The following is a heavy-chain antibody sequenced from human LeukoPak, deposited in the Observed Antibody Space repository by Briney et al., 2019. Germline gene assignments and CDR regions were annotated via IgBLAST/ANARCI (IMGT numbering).Heavy chain of an antibody. CDR3: ARSGIAAAGAEYYYYGMDV. CDR2: IWYDGSNK. J-gene: IGHJ6*02. V-gene: IGHV3-33*01. CDR1: GFTFSSYG. Sequence: GRSLRLSCAASGFTFSSYGMHWVRQAPGKGLEWVAVIWYDGSNKYYADSVKGRFTISRDNSKNTLYLQMNSLRAEDTAVYYCARSGIAAAGAEYYYYGMDVWGQGTTVTVSS. D-gene: IGHD6-13*01.